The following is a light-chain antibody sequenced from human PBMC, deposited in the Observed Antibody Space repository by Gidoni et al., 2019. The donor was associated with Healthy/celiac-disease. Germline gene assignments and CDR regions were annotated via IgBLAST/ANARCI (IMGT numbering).Light chain of an antibody. CDR1: QSISSY. V-gene: IGKV1-39*01. J-gene: IGKJ2*01. CDR3: QQSYSTPRT. Sequence: DIQMTQSPSSLSASVGDRVTITSRASQSISSYLNWYQQKQLPSRFSGSGSGTDFTLTISSLQPEDFATYYCQQSYSTPRTFGQGTKLEIK.